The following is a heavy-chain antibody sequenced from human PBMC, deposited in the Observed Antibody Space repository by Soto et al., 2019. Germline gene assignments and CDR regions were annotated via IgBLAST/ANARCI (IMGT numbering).Heavy chain of an antibody. CDR2: ISAYNGNT. CDR3: ARIYRFGVVPAAIVPSGRDV. D-gene: IGHD2-2*01. J-gene: IGHJ6*04. CDR1: GYTFTSYG. V-gene: IGHV1-18*04. Sequence: ASVKVSCKASGYTFTSYGISWVRQAPGQGLEWMGWISAYNGNTNYAQKLQGRVTMTTDTSTSTAYMELRSLRSDDAAVYYCARIYRFGVVPAAIVPSGRDVGAKGTRVTASS.